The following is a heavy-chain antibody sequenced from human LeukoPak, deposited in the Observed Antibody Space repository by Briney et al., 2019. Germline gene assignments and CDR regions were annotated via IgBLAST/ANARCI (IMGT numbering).Heavy chain of an antibody. CDR1: GFAFSSQA. CDR2: ISDSCSIT. J-gene: IGHJ4*02. CDR3: AKDARRTSGWYFFDY. D-gene: IGHD6-19*01. Sequence: GGSLRLSCAASGFAFSSQAMGWVRQAPGKGLEWGSVISDSCSITYYADSVKGRFTISRDNSKNTLFLQMNSLRAEDTAVYYCAKDARRTSGWYFFDYWGQGTLVTVSS. V-gene: IGHV3-23*01.